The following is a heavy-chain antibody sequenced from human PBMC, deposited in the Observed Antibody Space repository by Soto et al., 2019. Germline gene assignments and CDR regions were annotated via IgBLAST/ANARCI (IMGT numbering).Heavy chain of an antibody. CDR1: GFSFSDYT. J-gene: IGHJ5*02. Sequence: EVHLVESGGGLVKPGGSLRLTCAGSGFSFSDYTMNWVRQAPGKGLEWVSAISRGSDYIFYADTVKGRFTISRANARNALYLHIRRLRAEDTAVYYFAKDSGCVNNACAYDPWGQGTLVSVSS. CDR3: AKDSGCVNNACAYDP. D-gene: IGHD1-20*01. CDR2: ISRGSDYI. V-gene: IGHV3-21*01.